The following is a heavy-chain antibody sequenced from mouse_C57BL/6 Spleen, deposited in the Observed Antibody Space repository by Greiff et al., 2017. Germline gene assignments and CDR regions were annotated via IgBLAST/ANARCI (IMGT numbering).Heavy chain of an antibody. CDR3: ERESNYGSYAMDY. J-gene: IGHJ4*01. CDR1: GYAFSSSW. V-gene: IGHV1-82*01. CDR2: IYPGDGDT. D-gene: IGHD2-5*01. Sequence: VQLQQSGPELVKPGASVKISCKASGYAFSSSWMNWVKQRPGKGLEWIGRIYPGDGDTNYNGKFKGKATLTADKSSSTAYMQLSSLTSEDSAVYFCERESNYGSYAMDYWGQGTSVTVSS.